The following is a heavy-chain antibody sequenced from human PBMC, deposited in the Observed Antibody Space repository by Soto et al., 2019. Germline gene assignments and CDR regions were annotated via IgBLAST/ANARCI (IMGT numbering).Heavy chain of an antibody. V-gene: IGHV3-73*01. CDR1: GLTFSGSA. CDR2: IRSKANSYAT. D-gene: IGHD5-12*01. Sequence: GSLRLSCAASGLTFSGSAMHWVRQASGKGLEWVGRIRSKANSYATAYAASVKGRFTISRDDSKNTAYLQMNSLKTEDTAVYYCTSRNIVATIGSDYWGQGTLVTVSS. CDR3: TSRNIVATIGSDY. J-gene: IGHJ4*02.